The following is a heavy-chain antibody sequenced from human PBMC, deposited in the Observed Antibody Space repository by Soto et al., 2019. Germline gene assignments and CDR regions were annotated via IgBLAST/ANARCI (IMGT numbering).Heavy chain of an antibody. CDR3: ARDGSYGSGSYYNLPFDY. CDR2: INPSGGST. Sequence: ASVKVSCKASGYTFTGYYMHWVRQAPGQGLEWMGIINPSGGSTSYAQKFQGRVTMTRDTSTSTVYMELSSLRSEDTAVYYCARDGSYGSGSYYNLPFDYWGQGTLVTVSS. D-gene: IGHD3-10*01. CDR1: GYTFTGYY. V-gene: IGHV1-46*03. J-gene: IGHJ4*02.